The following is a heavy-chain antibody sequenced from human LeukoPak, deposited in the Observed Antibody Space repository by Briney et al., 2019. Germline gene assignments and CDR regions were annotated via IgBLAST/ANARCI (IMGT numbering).Heavy chain of an antibody. V-gene: IGHV4-34*01. CDR1: GGSFSGYY. D-gene: IGHD4-23*01. CDR2: INHSGST. Sequence: PSETLSLTCAVYGGSFSGYYWSWIRQPPGKGLEWIGEINHSGSTNYNPSLKSRVTISVDTSKNQFSLKLSSVTAADTAVYYCARGINGGNSDGVYWGQGTLVTVSS. J-gene: IGHJ4*02. CDR3: ARGINGGNSDGVY.